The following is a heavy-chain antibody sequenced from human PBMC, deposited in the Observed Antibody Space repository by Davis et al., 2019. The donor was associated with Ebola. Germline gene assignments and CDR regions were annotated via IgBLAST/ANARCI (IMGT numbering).Heavy chain of an antibody. V-gene: IGHV3-23*01. J-gene: IGHJ4*02. CDR3: AKGVVGGTFDY. Sequence: PGGSLRLSCAASGFTFSSYSMNWVRQAPGKGLEWVSSISGSGGSTYYADSVKGRFTISRDNSKNTLYLQMNSLRAEDTAVYYCAKGVVGGTFDYWGQGTLVTVSS. CDR2: ISGSGGST. CDR1: GFTFSSYS. D-gene: IGHD1-26*01.